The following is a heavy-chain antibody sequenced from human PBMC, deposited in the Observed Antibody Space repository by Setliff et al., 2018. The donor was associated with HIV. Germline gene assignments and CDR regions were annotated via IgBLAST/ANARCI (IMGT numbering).Heavy chain of an antibody. Sequence: LRLSCTASGFTFGDYAMTWVRQAPGKGLEWVGFIRSKDYGGTTEYAASVKGRFTISRDDSKSIAYLQMNSLKTEDTAVYYCTRDTAMANYYYYGMDVWGQGTTVTVSS. CDR2: IRSKDYGGTT. D-gene: IGHD5-18*01. CDR3: TRDTAMANYYYYGMDV. J-gene: IGHJ6*02. V-gene: IGHV3-49*04. CDR1: GFTFGDYA.